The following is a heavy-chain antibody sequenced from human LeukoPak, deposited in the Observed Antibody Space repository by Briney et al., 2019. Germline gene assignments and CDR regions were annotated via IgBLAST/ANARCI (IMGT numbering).Heavy chain of an antibody. CDR2: IKHRGRS. Sequence: SETLSLTCTVSGGSISSYYWGWVRQPPGKGLEWIGSIKHRGRSYYNPSLKSRVTISVDTSKNQFSLQLSSVTAADTAVYYCARVVGATSIDYWGQGILVTVSS. CDR1: GGSISSYY. D-gene: IGHD2-15*01. CDR3: ARVVGATSIDY. V-gene: IGHV4-38-2*02. J-gene: IGHJ4*02.